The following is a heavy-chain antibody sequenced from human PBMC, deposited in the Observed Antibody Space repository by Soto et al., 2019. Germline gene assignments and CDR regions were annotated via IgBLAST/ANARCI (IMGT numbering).Heavy chain of an antibody. V-gene: IGHV4-34*01. J-gene: IGHJ4*02. CDR1: GGSFSGYY. Sequence: SETLSLTCAVYGGSFSGYYWSWIRQPPGKGLEWIGEINHSGSTNYNPSLKSRVTISVDTSKNQFSLKLSSVTAADTAVYYCARIPSGQLWVSDPTLDYWGQGTLVTVSS. CDR2: INHSGST. D-gene: IGHD5-18*01. CDR3: ARIPSGQLWVSDPTLDY.